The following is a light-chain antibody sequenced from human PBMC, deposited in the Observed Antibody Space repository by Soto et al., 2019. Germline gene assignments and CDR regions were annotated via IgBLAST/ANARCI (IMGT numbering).Light chain of an antibody. Sequence: QSVLTQPRSVSGSPGQSVSISCTGTISDVAGYNYVSWYQHHPGKAPKLLISDVTKRPSWVPDRFSGSKSGNTASLTISELQAEDEADYYCSSYAGYNNVVFGGGTKVTVL. CDR1: ISDVAGYNY. J-gene: IGLJ2*01. CDR2: DVT. CDR3: SSYAGYNNVV. V-gene: IGLV2-11*01.